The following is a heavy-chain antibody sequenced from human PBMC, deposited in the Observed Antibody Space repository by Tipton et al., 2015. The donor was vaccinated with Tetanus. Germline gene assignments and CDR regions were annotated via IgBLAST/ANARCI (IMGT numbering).Heavy chain of an antibody. Sequence: TLSLTCTVSGGSISSSSYYWGWIRQPPGKGLEWIRSIYYSGSTYYTPSLKSRVTISVDTPKNQFSLKLTSVTAADTAVYYCGLMITFGGVEPFDYWGQGTLVTVSS. D-gene: IGHD3-16*01. CDR2: IYYSGST. J-gene: IGHJ4*02. V-gene: IGHV4-39*01. CDR3: GLMITFGGVEPFDY. CDR1: GGSISSSSYY.